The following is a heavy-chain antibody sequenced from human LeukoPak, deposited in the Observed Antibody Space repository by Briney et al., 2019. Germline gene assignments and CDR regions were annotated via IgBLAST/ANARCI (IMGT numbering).Heavy chain of an antibody. V-gene: IGHV3-33*08. D-gene: IGHD3-3*01. CDR3: ARSVYDFWSGYDAFDI. J-gene: IGHJ3*02. CDR1: GFTFSSYG. CDR2: IWYGGSEK. Sequence: PGGSLRLSCAASGFTFSSYGMHWVRQAPGKGLGWVAVIWYGGSEKYYVDSVKGRFTISRDNAKNSLYLQMNSLRAEDTAVYYCARSVYDFWSGYDAFDIWGQGTMVTVSS.